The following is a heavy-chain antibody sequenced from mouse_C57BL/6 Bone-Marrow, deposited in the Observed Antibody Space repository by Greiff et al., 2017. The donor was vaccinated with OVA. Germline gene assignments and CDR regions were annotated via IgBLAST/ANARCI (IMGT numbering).Heavy chain of an antibody. Sequence: VQLQQSGPVLVKPGASVKMSCKASGYTFTDYYMNWVKQSHGKSLEWIGVINPYNGGTSYNQKFKGKATLTADKSSSTAYMELNSLTSEDSAVYYCASIYDGYFFAYWGQGTLVTVSA. CDR1: GYTFTDYY. CDR2: INPYNGGT. J-gene: IGHJ3*01. CDR3: ASIYDGYFFAY. D-gene: IGHD2-3*01. V-gene: IGHV1-19*01.